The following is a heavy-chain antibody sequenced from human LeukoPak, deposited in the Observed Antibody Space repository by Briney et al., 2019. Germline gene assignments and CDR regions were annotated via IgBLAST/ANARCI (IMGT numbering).Heavy chain of an antibody. CDR3: ARHSGTTADY. J-gene: IGHJ4*02. Sequence: SETLSLTCTVSVSGASISSSAYYWGWIRLPPGKGLEWIATINYRGSTYYIPSLKSRVTISIDTSKNQFSLNLSSVTAADTAVYYCARHSGTTADYWGQGTLVTVSS. CDR2: INYRGST. CDR1: GASISSSAYY. V-gene: IGHV4-39*01. D-gene: IGHD3-10*01.